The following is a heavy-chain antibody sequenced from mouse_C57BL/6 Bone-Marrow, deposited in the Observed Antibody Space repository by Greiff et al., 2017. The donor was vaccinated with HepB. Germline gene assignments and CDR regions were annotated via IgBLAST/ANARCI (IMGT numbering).Heavy chain of an antibody. CDR1: GCTFTSYW. V-gene: IGHV1-64*01. CDR3: ARQDIGYDYL. D-gene: IGHD2-4*01. J-gene: IGHJ1*03. CDR2: IHPNSGST. Sequence: VQLQQPGAELVKPGASVKLSCKASGCTFTSYWMHWVKQRPGQGLEWIGMIHPNSGSTNYNEKFKSKATLTVDKSSSTAYMQLSSLTSEDSAVYYCARQDIGYDYLWGTGTTVTVSS.